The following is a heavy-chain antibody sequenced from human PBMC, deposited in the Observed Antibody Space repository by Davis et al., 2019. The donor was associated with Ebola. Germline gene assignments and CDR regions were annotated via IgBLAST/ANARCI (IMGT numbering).Heavy chain of an antibody. CDR3: ARDHGVTGTGAFDP. CDR2: MNPNNGNT. D-gene: IGHD2-21*02. CDR1: GGTFSSYA. J-gene: IGHJ5*02. V-gene: IGHV1-8*02. Sequence: ASVKVSCKASGGTFSSYAISWVRQATGQGLEWVGWMNPNNGNTGYAQKFQGRVTMTSNIAISTAYMELNNLRSEDTAVYYCARDHGVTGTGAFDPWGQGTLVTVSS.